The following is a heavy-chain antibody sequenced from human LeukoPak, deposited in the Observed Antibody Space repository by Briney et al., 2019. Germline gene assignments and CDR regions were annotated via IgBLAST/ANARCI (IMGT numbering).Heavy chain of an antibody. CDR3: ARRSRGIAVAGLDY. Sequence: PSETLSLTCIVSGGSISSYYWTWIRQPPGKGLEWIGYIYYNGSTNYNPSLKSRVTISVDTSKNQFSLKLNSVTAADTAVYYCARRSRGIAVAGLDYWGQGILVTVSS. J-gene: IGHJ4*02. CDR1: GGSISSYY. V-gene: IGHV4-59*08. D-gene: IGHD6-19*01. CDR2: IYYNGST.